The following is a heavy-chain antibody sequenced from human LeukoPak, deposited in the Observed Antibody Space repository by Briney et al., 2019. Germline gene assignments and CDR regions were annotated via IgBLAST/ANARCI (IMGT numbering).Heavy chain of an antibody. Sequence: PSETLSLTCTVSGGSISSYYWSWIRQPPGKGLEWIGYIYDSGSTNYNPSLKSRVTISVDTSKNQFSLKLSSVTAADTAVYYCARVGGTNYYYYYGMDVWGQGTTVTVSS. CDR1: GGSISSYY. J-gene: IGHJ6*02. D-gene: IGHD1-1*01. CDR3: ARVGGTNYYYYYGMDV. CDR2: IYDSGST. V-gene: IGHV4-59*01.